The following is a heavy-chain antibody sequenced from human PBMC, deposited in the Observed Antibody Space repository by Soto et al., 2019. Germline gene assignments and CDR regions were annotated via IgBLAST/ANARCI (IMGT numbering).Heavy chain of an antibody. D-gene: IGHD3-10*01. CDR3: ARRSYGSGVDL. V-gene: IGHV4-39*01. CDR2: IYYSEGT. Sequence: QLQLQESGPGLVKPSETLYLTCTVPGGSISSSNHYWGWLRQTPGKVLEWNGNIYYSEGTFYNASLKSRVTISVDTSKNQLSLKVTSVTAADTAVYYCARRSYGSGVDLWGQGTLVTVSS. J-gene: IGHJ5*02. CDR1: GGSISSSNHY.